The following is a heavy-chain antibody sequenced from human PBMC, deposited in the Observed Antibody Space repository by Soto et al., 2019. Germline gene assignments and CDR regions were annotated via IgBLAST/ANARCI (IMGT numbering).Heavy chain of an antibody. D-gene: IGHD2-2*02. Sequence: PGGSLRLSCAASGFGFDEYAMHWVRQVPGKGKEWVSGVSWNSGTMGYGDSVKGRFTISRDNVKNYLYLQMNSLRADDTAMYYCAMVFWSSDNCYTYSYMDVCGKRTTVPVSS. CDR1: GFGFDEYA. CDR3: AMVFWSSDNCYTYSYMDV. CDR2: VSWNSGTM. J-gene: IGHJ6*03. V-gene: IGHV3-9*01.